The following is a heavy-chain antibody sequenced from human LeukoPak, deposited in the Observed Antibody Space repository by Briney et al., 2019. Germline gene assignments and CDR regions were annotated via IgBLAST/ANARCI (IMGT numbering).Heavy chain of an antibody. CDR3: AKDQYYGSGSYYNPALDY. CDR2: ISGSGGST. CDR1: GFIFSSYA. D-gene: IGHD3-10*01. J-gene: IGHJ4*02. Sequence: GGSLRLSCAASGFIFSSYAMSWVRQAPGKGLEWVSAISGSGGSTYYADSVKGRFTISRDNSKNTLYLQMNSLRAEDTAVYYCAKDQYYGSGSYYNPALDYWGQGTLVTVSS. V-gene: IGHV3-23*01.